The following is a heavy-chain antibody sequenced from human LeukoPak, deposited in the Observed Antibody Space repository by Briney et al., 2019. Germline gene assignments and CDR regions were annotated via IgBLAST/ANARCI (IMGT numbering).Heavy chain of an antibody. CDR1: GFTFSSYW. CDR2: IKQDGSEK. J-gene: IGHJ3*02. CDR3: ASLYSGYLGPFDI. D-gene: IGHD2-15*01. V-gene: IGHV3-7*01. Sequence: PGGSLRLSCAASGFTFSSYWMSWVRQAPGKGLKWVANIKQDGSEKYYVDSVKGRFTISRDNAKNSLYLQMNSLRAEDTAVYYCASLYSGYLGPFDIWGQGTMVTVSS.